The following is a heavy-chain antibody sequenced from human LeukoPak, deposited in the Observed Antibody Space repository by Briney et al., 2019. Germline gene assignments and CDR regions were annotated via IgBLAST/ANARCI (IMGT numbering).Heavy chain of an antibody. D-gene: IGHD6-19*01. CDR2: IKQDGSEK. J-gene: IGHJ4*02. CDR1: GFTFSSYW. V-gene: IGHV3-7*03. Sequence: GGSLRLSCAASGFTFSSYWMSWVRQAPGKGLEWVANIKQDGSEKYYVDSVKGRFTISRDNAKNSLYLQMNSLRAEDTAVYYCAREYSSGWYEYSDYWGQGTLVTVSS. CDR3: AREYSSGWYEYSDY.